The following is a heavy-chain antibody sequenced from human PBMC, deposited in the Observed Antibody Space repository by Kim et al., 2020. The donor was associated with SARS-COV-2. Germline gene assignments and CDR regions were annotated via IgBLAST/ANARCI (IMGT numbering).Heavy chain of an antibody. Sequence: GGSLRLSCAASGFTFSSYSMNWVRQAPGKGLEWVSSISSSSSYIYYADSVKGRFTISRDNAKNSLYLQMNSLRAEDTAVYYCARKKGIAAALDVWGKGTTVTVSS. D-gene: IGHD6-13*01. CDR3: ARKKGIAAALDV. V-gene: IGHV3-21*01. J-gene: IGHJ6*04. CDR1: GFTFSSYS. CDR2: ISSSSSYI.